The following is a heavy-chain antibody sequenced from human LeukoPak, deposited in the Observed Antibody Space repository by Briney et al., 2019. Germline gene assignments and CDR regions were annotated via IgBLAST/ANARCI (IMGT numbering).Heavy chain of an antibody. D-gene: IGHD5-18*01. CDR2: IYYSGST. CDR1: GFSLTSNGVG. J-gene: IGHJ4*02. CDR3: ARGFRGYSYGLDY. V-gene: IGHV4-61*08. Sequence: SGPTLVKPTQTLTLTCTFSGFSLTSNGVGVGWIRQPPGKGLEWIGYIYYSGSTNYNPSLKSRVTISVDTSKNQFSLKLSSVTAADTAVYYCARGFRGYSYGLDYWGQGTLVTVSS.